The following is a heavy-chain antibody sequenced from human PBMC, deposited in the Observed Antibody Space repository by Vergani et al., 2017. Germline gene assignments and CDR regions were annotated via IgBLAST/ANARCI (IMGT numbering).Heavy chain of an antibody. CDR2: INHSGVS. Sequence: QVQLQQWGAGLLKPSETLSLTCAVYGGSFSDYYWSWIRKPPGKGLEWSGEINHSGVSNYNPSLKSRVTISVDTSKNQFSLKLSSVIAADTALYYCARAPPCRGTTCFTSVRRRGYYFDYWGQGTLVTVSS. CDR1: GGSFSDYY. CDR3: ARAPPCRGTTCFTSVRRRGYYFDY. J-gene: IGHJ4*02. V-gene: IGHV4-34*01. D-gene: IGHD2-2*02.